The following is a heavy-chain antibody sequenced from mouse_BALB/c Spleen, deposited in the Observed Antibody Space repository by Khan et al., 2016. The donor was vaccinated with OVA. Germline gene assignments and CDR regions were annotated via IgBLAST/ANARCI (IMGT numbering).Heavy chain of an antibody. Sequence: QVQLQQSGAELVKPGASVKLSCKASGYTFTEYIIHWLKQRSGQGLEWIGWFYPGGTTIKYNEKFKDKATLTADKSSSTVYMELSRLKSEDSAVYFCARHEDYGNWLDYWGQGTTLTVSS. CDR2: FYPGGTTI. CDR1: GYTFTEYI. CDR3: ARHEDYGNWLDY. J-gene: IGHJ2*01. V-gene: IGHV1-62-2*01. D-gene: IGHD2-1*01.